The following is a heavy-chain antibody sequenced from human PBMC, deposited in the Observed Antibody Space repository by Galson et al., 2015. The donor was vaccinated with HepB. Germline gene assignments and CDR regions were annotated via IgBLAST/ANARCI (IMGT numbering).Heavy chain of an antibody. D-gene: IGHD6-19*01. CDR1: GFTVSSNY. J-gene: IGHJ4*02. Sequence: SLRLSCAASGFTVSSNYMSWVRQAPGKGLEWFSVIYSGGSTYYADSVKGRFPISRDNSKNTLYLQMNSLRADDTAVYYCARGWSSGWYSFDYWGQGTLVTVSS. CDR3: ARGWSSGWYSFDY. CDR2: IYSGGST. V-gene: IGHV3-66*01.